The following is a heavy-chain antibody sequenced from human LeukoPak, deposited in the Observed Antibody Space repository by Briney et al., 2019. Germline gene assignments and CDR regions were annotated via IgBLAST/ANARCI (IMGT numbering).Heavy chain of an antibody. D-gene: IGHD5-24*01. CDR2: IRDDGSNK. CDR3: ARDGYNPLGY. CDR1: GFIFNNYG. J-gene: IGHJ4*02. V-gene: IGHV3-30*02. Sequence: HSGGSLRLSCAASGFIFNNYGMYWVRQAPGKGLEWVASIRDDGSNKWYADSVKGRFTISRDNSKNTVYVQMSSLRPEDTAVYFCARDGYNPLGYWGQGTLVTVSS.